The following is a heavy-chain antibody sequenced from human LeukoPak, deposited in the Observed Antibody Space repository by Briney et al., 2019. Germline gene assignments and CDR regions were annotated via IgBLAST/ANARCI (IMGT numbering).Heavy chain of an antibody. CDR1: GFTFSSYA. J-gene: IGHJ4*02. CDR3: AKDFLYGSGSHTPYYFDY. Sequence: GGSLRLSCAASGFTFSSYAMHWVRQAPGKGLEWVAVISYDGSNKYYADSVKGRFTISRDNSKNTLYLQMNSLRAEDTAVYYCAKDFLYGSGSHTPYYFDYWGQGTLVTVSS. V-gene: IGHV3-30-3*01. D-gene: IGHD3-10*01. CDR2: ISYDGSNK.